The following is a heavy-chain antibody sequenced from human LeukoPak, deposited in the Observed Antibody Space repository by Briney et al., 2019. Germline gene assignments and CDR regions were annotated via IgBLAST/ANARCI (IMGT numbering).Heavy chain of an antibody. CDR2: IYYSGST. Sequence: SETLSLTCPVSGGSINSYYWSWIRQPPGKGLEGLGYIYYSGSTNYNPSLKSRVTISVATSKNQFSLKLSSVTAADAAVYYCARSPRIYSSGWYYFDYWGQGTLVTVS. CDR3: ARSPRIYSSGWYYFDY. D-gene: IGHD6-19*01. CDR1: GGSINSYY. J-gene: IGHJ4*02. V-gene: IGHV4-59*01.